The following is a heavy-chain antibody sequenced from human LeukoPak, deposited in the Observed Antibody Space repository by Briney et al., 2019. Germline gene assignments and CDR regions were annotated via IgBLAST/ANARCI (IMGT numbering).Heavy chain of an antibody. V-gene: IGHV3-30*02. CDR2: IRYDGTNK. D-gene: IGHD2-15*01. CDR1: GFTFSSYG. CDR3: AKACSDSSYYYCYMDV. Sequence: GGSLRLSCAASGFTFSSYGMHWVRQAPGKGLEWVAFIRYDGTNKYSADSVKGRFTISRDNSKNTLYLQMNSLRAEDTAVYYCAKACSDSSYYYCYMDVWGKGTTVTVSS. J-gene: IGHJ6*03.